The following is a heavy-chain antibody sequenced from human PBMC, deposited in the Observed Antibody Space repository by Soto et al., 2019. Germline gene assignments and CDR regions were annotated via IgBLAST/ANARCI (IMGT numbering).Heavy chain of an antibody. CDR3: ARVEGLELIKSLFAP. CDR2: IYYSGST. D-gene: IGHD1-7*01. Sequence: SETLSLTCTVSGGSISSGGYYWSWIRQHPGKGLEWIGYIYYSGSTYYNPSLKSRVTISVDTSKNQFSLKLSSVTAADTAVYYCARVEGLELIKSLFAPWGQGTLVTVSS. V-gene: IGHV4-31*03. J-gene: IGHJ5*02. CDR1: GGSISSGGYY.